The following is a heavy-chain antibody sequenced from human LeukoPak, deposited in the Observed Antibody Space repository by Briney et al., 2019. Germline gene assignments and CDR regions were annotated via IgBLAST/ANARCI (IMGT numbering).Heavy chain of an antibody. J-gene: IGHJ4*02. V-gene: IGHV3-74*01. CDR3: ARKSVGANPGYFDY. CDR2: INSDGSST. D-gene: IGHD1-26*01. Sequence: PGGSLRLSSAASGFTFSSYWMHWVRQAPGKGLVWVSRINSDGSSTSYADSVKGRFTISRDNAKNTLYLQMNSLRAEDTAVYYCARKSVGANPGYFDYWGQGTLVTVSS. CDR1: GFTFSSYW.